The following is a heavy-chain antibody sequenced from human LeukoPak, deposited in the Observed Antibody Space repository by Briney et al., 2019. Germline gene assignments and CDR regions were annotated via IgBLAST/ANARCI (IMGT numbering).Heavy chain of an antibody. J-gene: IGHJ5*02. CDR3: ARDRRGIFGRDNWFDP. Sequence: GGSLRLSCAASGFTFSSYGMHWVRQAPGKGLEWVAVIWYDGSNKYYADSVKGRFTISRDNSKNTLYLQMNSLRAEDTAVYYCARDRRGIFGRDNWFDPWGQGTLVTVSS. V-gene: IGHV3-33*01. CDR2: IWYDGSNK. D-gene: IGHD3-3*01. CDR1: GFTFSSYG.